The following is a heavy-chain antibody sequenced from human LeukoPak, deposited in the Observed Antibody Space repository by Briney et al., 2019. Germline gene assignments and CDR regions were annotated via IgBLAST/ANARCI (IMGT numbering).Heavy chain of an antibody. D-gene: IGHD6-13*01. CDR1: GFTFSSYA. Sequence: PGGSLRLSCAASGFTFSSYAMHWVRQAPGKGLEWVAVISYDGSNKYYADSVKGRFTISRDNSKNTLYLQMNSLRAEDTAVYYCARDPGDSSSWYYFDYWGQGTLVTVSS. V-gene: IGHV3-30*04. CDR3: ARDPGDSSSWYYFDY. CDR2: ISYDGSNK. J-gene: IGHJ4*02.